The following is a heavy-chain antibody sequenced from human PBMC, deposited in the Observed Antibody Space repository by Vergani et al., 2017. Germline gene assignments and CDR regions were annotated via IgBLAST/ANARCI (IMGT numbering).Heavy chain of an antibody. CDR1: GGSFSGYY. V-gene: IGHV4-34*01. Sequence: QVQLQQWGAGLLKPSETLSLTCAVYGGSFSGYYWSWLRQPPGKGLEWIGEINHSGSTNYNPSLKSRVTISVDTSKNQFSLKLSSVTAADTAVYYCARPLRYFDWSRGMDVWGQGTTVTVSS. D-gene: IGHD3-9*01. J-gene: IGHJ6*02. CDR2: INHSGST. CDR3: ARPLRYFDWSRGMDV.